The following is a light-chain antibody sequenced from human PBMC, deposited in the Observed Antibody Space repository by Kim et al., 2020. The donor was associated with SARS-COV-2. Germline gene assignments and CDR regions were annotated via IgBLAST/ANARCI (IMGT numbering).Light chain of an antibody. CDR1: KLGDKY. V-gene: IGLV3-1*01. Sequence: VSPGPTACITCSGDKLGDKYACWYQQKPGQSPVLVSYQDSKRPSGIPERLAGSNSGNTASLTISGTQAMDGADYYCQAWDSSAVVFGGGSQLTVL. J-gene: IGLJ2*01. CDR2: QDS. CDR3: QAWDSSAVV.